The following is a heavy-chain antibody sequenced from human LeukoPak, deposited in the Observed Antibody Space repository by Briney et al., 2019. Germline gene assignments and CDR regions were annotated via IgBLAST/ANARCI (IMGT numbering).Heavy chain of an antibody. CDR2: MLDTVTT. Sequence: SETLSLTCAVSGASMNTHYWSWIRQPPGKGLEWIGYMLDTVTTKDNPSLKSRFTLSADTSKNQFSLRLTSVTAADTAVYYCARHRYCSSTSCPLNWFDPWGQGTLVTVSS. V-gene: IGHV4-59*08. D-gene: IGHD2-2*01. CDR1: GASMNTHY. CDR3: ARHRYCSSTSCPLNWFDP. J-gene: IGHJ5*02.